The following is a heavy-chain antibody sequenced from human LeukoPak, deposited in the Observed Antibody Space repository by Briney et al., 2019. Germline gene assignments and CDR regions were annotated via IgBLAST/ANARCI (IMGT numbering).Heavy chain of an antibody. J-gene: IGHJ4*02. CDR2: IWYDGSNR. CDR3: ARGKREVLNTRVFDY. CDR1: GFTFSSYG. Sequence: GGSLRLSCAASGFTFSSYGMHWVRQAPGKGLEWVAVIWYDGSNRHYADSVKGRFTISRDNSKNTLYLQLNSLRAEDTAVYYCARGKREVLNTRVFDYWGQGTLVAVSS. V-gene: IGHV3-33*01. D-gene: IGHD1-26*01.